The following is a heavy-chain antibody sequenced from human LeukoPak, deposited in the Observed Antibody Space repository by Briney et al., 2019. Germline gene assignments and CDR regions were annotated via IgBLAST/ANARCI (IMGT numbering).Heavy chain of an antibody. CDR1: GGTFSSYA. CDR2: IIPILGIA. V-gene: IGHV1-69*04. CDR3: ARVGDQNDAFDI. Sequence: SVNVACKASGGTFSSYAISWVRQAPGQGLEWMGRIIPILGIANYAQKFQGRVTITADKSTSTAYMELSSLRSEDTAAYYCARVGDQNDAFDIWGQGTMVTVSS. J-gene: IGHJ3*02.